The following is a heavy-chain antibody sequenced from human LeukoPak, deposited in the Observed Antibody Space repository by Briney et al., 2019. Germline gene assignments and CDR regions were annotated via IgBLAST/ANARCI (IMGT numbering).Heavy chain of an antibody. D-gene: IGHD6-13*01. V-gene: IGHV1-18*01. CDR2: IGAYNGNT. Sequence: ASVEVSCKASGYTFTSYGISWVRQAPGQGLEWMGWIGAYNGNTNYAQKLQGRVTMTTDTSTSTAYMELRSLRSDDTAVYYCARAGLRIAAAGRTLDYWGQGTLVTVSS. CDR1: GYTFTSYG. J-gene: IGHJ4*02. CDR3: ARAGLRIAAAGRTLDY.